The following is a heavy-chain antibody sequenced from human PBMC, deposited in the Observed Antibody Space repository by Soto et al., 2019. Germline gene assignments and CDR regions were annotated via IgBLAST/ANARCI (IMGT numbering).Heavy chain of an antibody. J-gene: IGHJ4*02. CDR3: ARGGGCSGGSCNFDY. CDR2: ISSSSSTI. CDR1: GFTFSSYS. D-gene: IGHD2-15*01. Sequence: EVQLVESGGGLVQPGGFLRLSCAASGFTFSSYSMNWVRQAPGKGLEWVSYISSSSSTIYYADSVKGRFTISRDNAKNSLYLQMISLRAEDTAADYCARGGGCSGGSCNFDYWGQGTLVTVSS. V-gene: IGHV3-48*01.